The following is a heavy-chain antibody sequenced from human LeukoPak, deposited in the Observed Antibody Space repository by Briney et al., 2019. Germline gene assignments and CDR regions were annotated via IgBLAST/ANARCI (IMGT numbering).Heavy chain of an antibody. CDR3: ARGDLPGGD. V-gene: IGHV1-2*02. CDR1: GYAFTGHY. Sequence: ASVKVSCKAFGYAFTGHYMHWVRQAPGQGLEWMGWINPNSGGTHYAQKFQGRVTMTRDTSISTAYLELSSLRSGDTAVYYCARGDLPGGDWGQGTLVTVSS. D-gene: IGHD3-10*01. CDR2: INPNSGGT. J-gene: IGHJ4*02.